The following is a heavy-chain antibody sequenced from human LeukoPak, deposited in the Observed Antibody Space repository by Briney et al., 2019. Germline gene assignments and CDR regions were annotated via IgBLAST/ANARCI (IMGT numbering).Heavy chain of an antibody. CDR1: GYTFTSYG. CDR2: ISAYNDNT. Sequence: ASVKLSCKASGYTFTSYGISWVRQSPGQPPEWMGWISAYNDNTNYAQKLQGRVTMTTDTSTSTAYMELRSLRSDDTAVYYCAREEAPRTYYYGSGSHSYCYYGMDVWGQGTTVTVSS. J-gene: IGHJ6*02. D-gene: IGHD3-10*01. V-gene: IGHV1-18*01. CDR3: AREEAPRTYYYGSGSHSYCYYGMDV.